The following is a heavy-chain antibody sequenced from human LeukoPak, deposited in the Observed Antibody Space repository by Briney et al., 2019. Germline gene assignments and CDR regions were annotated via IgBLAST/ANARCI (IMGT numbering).Heavy chain of an antibody. V-gene: IGHV3-21*01. CDR2: ISVSGTYI. Sequence: QSGGSLRLSCAASGFTFSSYGMSWVRQAPGKGLEWVSSISVSGTYIYYSDSVKGRFTISRDDAKNSLYLEMKSLRAEDTAAYFCARDRDYGTFDYWGQGTLVTVSS. CDR1: GFTFSSYG. J-gene: IGHJ4*02. D-gene: IGHD4-17*01. CDR3: ARDRDYGTFDY.